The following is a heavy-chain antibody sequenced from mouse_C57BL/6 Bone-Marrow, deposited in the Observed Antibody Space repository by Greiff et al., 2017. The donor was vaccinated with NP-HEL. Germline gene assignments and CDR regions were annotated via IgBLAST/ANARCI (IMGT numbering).Heavy chain of an antibody. CDR1: GYTFTDYE. J-gene: IGHJ3*01. CDR2: IDPETGGT. V-gene: IGHV1-15*01. Sequence: QVHVKQSGAELVRPGASVTLSCKASGYTFTDYEMHWVKQTPVHGLEWIGAIDPETGGTAYNQKFKGKAILTADKSSSTAYMELRSLTSEDSAVYYCTRGGLGAWFAYWGQGTLVTVSA. D-gene: IGHD3-3*01. CDR3: TRGGLGAWFAY.